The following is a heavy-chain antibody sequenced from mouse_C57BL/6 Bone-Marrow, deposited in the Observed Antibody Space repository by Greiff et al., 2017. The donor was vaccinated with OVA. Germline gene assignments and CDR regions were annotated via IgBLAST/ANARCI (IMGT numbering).Heavy chain of an antibody. Sequence: EVKLMESGAELVKPGASVKLSCTASGFNIKDYYMHWVKQRTEQGLEWIGRIDPEDGETKYAPKFQGKATITADTSSNTAYLQLSSLTSEDTAVYYCATDYDEAWFAYWGQGTLVTVSA. D-gene: IGHD2-4*01. CDR3: ATDYDEAWFAY. J-gene: IGHJ3*01. CDR1: GFNIKDYY. V-gene: IGHV14-2*01. CDR2: IDPEDGET.